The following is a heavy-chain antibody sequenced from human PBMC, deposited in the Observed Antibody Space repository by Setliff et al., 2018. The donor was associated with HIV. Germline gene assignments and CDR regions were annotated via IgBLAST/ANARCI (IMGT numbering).Heavy chain of an antibody. CDR2: ISAYTGHA. CDR1: GYSFINYG. Sequence: ASVKVSCKASGYSFINYGISWVRQAPGQGLEWMGWISAYTGHADYASRLLGRVTLTTDTSTSTAYMELRSLSSDDTAVYFCARARLQGIVTAVGPRDNCLDPWGQGTRVTVSS. CDR3: ARARLQGIVTAVGPRDNCLDP. J-gene: IGHJ5*02. V-gene: IGHV1-18*01. D-gene: IGHD3-9*01.